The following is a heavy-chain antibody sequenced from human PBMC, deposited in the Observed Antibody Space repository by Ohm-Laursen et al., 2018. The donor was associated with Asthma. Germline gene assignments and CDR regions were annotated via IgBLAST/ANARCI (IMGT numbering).Heavy chain of an antibody. J-gene: IGHJ4*02. CDR2: ISWNSGSI. CDR3: ARDGPELPTELDY. D-gene: IGHD1-14*01. V-gene: IGHV3-9*01. CDR1: GFTFDDYA. Sequence: SLRLSCSASGFTFDDYAMHWVRQAPGKGLEWVSGISWNSGSIGYADSVKGRFTISRDNAKNSLYLQMNSLRAEDTAAYYCARDGPELPTELDYWGPGTLVTVSS.